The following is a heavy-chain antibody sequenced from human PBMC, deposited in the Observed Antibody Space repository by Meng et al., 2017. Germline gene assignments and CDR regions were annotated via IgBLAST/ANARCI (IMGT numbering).Heavy chain of an antibody. D-gene: IGHD6-13*01. CDR2: INPNSGGT. Sequence: ASVKVSCKPSGYNFPDYYMHWVRQAPGQGLEWMGRINPNSGGTNYAQKFQGRVTMTRDTSISTAYMELSRLRSDDTAVYYCASGSIAAAGVDYWGQGTLVTVSS. V-gene: IGHV1-2*06. CDR1: GYNFPDYY. CDR3: ASGSIAAAGVDY. J-gene: IGHJ4*02.